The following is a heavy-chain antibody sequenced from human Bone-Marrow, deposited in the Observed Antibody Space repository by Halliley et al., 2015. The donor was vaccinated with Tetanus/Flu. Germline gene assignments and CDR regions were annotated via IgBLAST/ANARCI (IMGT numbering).Heavy chain of an antibody. CDR3: ARVGEVPPYRPEWVQSYRWLDP. D-gene: IGHD3-16*02. CDR2: MNPNSGNT. V-gene: IGHV1-8*01. J-gene: IGHJ5*02. CDR1: GYTFSNYD. Sequence: QLVQSGAEVREPGASVTVSCKASGYTFSNYDINWVRQASGQRPEWMGWMNPNSGNTGYAQNFQDRVTMTRDTSIGTAYMQLISLRPEDTAVYYCARVGEVPPYRPEWVQSYRWLDPWGQGTLVTVSS.